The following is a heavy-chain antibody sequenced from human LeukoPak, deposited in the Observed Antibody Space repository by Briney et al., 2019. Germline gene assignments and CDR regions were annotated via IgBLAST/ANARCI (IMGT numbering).Heavy chain of an antibody. D-gene: IGHD5-18*01. CDR2: IYYSGST. V-gene: IGHV4-59*12. CDR1: GGSISSYY. CDR3: ARDRTAMVSGFRYYYYGMDV. J-gene: IGHJ6*04. Sequence: SETLSLTCTVSGGSISSYYWSWIRQPPGKGLEWIGYIYYSGSTNYNPSLTSRVTISVDTSKNQFSLKLSSVTAADTAVYYCARDRTAMVSGFRYYYYGMDVWGKGTTVTVSS.